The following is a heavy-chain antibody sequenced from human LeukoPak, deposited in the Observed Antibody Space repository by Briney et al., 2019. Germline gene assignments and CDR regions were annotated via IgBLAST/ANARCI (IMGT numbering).Heavy chain of an antibody. CDR3: EKVGPYYDFWSDYQDAFDI. V-gene: IGHV3-9*01. CDR1: GFTFNDYN. CDR2: IRWNSGSI. J-gene: IGHJ3*02. Sequence: PGGSLRLSCTASGFTFNDYNMHWVRQAPGKGLGWVSGIRWNSGSIGYADSVKGRFTITRDNAKNSLYLQMNSLRAEHTALYCCEKVGPYYDFWSDYQDAFDIWGQGTMVTVSS. D-gene: IGHD3-3*01.